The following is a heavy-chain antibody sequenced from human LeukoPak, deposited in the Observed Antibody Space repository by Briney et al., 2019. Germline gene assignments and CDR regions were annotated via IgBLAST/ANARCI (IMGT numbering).Heavy chain of an antibody. CDR1: GYTFTIYY. CDR3: ARAGGYCSSTSCYVLGY. CDR2: INTSGGST. J-gene: IGHJ4*02. D-gene: IGHD2-2*01. V-gene: IGHV1-46*01. Sequence: ASVTVSFTSSGYTFTIYYMHWVRQAPGQGLEWMGIINTSGGSTSYAQKFQGRVSMTRDTSTSTVYMELSSLRSEDTAVYYCARAGGYCSSTSCYVLGYWGQGTLVTVSS.